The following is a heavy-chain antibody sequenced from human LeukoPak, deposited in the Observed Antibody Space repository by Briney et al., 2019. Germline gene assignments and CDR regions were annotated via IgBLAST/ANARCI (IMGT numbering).Heavy chain of an antibody. D-gene: IGHD2-15*01. CDR2: IYYSGST. CDR1: GGSISNYY. J-gene: IGHJ4*02. V-gene: IGHV4-59*08. CDR3: ARNKRLGYCSGGSCYSAFDY. Sequence: SETLSLTCNVSGGSISNYYWSWIRQPPGKGLEWIGYIYYSGSTNYNPSLKSRVTISVDTSKNQFSLKLSSVTAADTAVYYCARNKRLGYCSGGSCYSAFDYWGQGTLVTVSS.